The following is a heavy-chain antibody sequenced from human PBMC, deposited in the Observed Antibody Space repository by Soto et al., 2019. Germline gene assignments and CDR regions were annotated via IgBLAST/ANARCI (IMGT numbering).Heavy chain of an antibody. CDR3: AIRRSGVVY. V-gene: IGHV1-2*04. J-gene: IGHJ4*02. CDR2: SHPSNGGT. D-gene: IGHD2-15*01. CDR1: GCSFTSSS. Sequence: AAVLVSCGASGCSFTSSSIQWGRQVPGQGLDWRGWSHPSNGGTNYAQKFQGWVNMNRETYPRTDYMDLSRLTFYDTASSYSAIRRSGVVYWGQGTMVTVSS.